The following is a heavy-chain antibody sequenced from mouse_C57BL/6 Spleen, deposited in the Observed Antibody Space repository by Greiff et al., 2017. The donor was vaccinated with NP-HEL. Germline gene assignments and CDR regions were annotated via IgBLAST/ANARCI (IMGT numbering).Heavy chain of an antibody. V-gene: IGHV1-59*01. Sequence: QVQLQQPGAELVRPGTSVKLSCKASGYTFTSYWMHWVKQRPGQGLEWIGVIDPSDSYTNYNQKFKGKATLTVDTSSSTAYMQLSSLTSEDSAVYYCARGGRLLHDYWGQGTTLTVSS. J-gene: IGHJ2*01. CDR1: GYTFTSYW. D-gene: IGHD2-3*01. CDR3: ARGGRLLHDY. CDR2: IDPSDSYT.